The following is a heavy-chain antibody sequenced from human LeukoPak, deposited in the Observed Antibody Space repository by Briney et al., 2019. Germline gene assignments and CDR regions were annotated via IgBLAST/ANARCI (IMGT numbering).Heavy chain of an antibody. CDR3: ARARAGYWTVVPAAMDTHYYYYMDV. Sequence: PGGSLRLSCAASGFTFSSYSMNWVRQAPGKGLEWVSYISSSSSTIYYADSVKGRFTISRDNAKNSLYLQMNSLRAEDTAVYYCARARAGYWTVVPAAMDTHYYYYMDVWGKGTTVTVSS. CDR2: ISSSSSTI. D-gene: IGHD2-2*01. CDR1: GFTFSSYS. J-gene: IGHJ6*03. V-gene: IGHV3-48*01.